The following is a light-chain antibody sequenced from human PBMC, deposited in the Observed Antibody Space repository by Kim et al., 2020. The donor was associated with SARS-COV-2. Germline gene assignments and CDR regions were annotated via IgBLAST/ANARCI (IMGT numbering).Light chain of an antibody. CDR1: QSLLYSGDNKNY. J-gene: IGKJ4*01. V-gene: IGKV4-1*01. CDR2: WAS. CDR3: RQYFGSPPG. Sequence: DIVLAQSPDSLAVSLGERATINCKSSQSLLYSGDNKNYLAWYQQKPGQSPTLLVYWASTRESGVPDRFIGGGSGTEFTLTISSLQAEDVAIYHCRQYFGSPPGFGGGTKVDIK.